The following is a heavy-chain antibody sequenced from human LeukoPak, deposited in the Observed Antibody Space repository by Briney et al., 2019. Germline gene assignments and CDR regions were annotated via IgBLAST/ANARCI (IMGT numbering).Heavy chain of an antibody. J-gene: IGHJ3*02. V-gene: IGHV1-46*01. CDR2: INPSGGST. CDR3: AKDLGSYYDSSGYYPGNAFDI. D-gene: IGHD3-22*01. CDR1: GYTFTSYY. Sequence: GASVKVSCKASGYTFTSYYMHWVRQAPGQGLEWMGIINPSGGSTSYAQKFQGRVTMTRDTSTSTVYMELSSLRSEDTAVYYCAKDLGSYYDSSGYYPGNAFDIWGQGTMVTVSS.